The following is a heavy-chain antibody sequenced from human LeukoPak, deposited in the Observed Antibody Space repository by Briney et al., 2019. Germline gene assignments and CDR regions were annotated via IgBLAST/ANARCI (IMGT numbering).Heavy chain of an antibody. D-gene: IGHD3-3*01. CDR3: AKDLDPAYYDFWSSYYYYMDV. CDR2: ISTEGGNT. J-gene: IGHJ6*03. V-gene: IGHV3-74*01. CDR1: GFTFSSYW. Sequence: PGGSLRLSCAASGFTFSSYWMHWVRQAPGKGLVWVSRISTEGGNTAYADSVKGRFTVSRDNGRNTLYLQMNSLRAEDTAVYYCAKDLDPAYYDFWSSYYYYMDVWGKGTTVTVSS.